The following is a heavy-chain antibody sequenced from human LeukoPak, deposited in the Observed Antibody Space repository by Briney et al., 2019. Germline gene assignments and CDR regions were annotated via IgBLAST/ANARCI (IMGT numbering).Heavy chain of an antibody. CDR3: AKRGIDYYDSSGQKYYFDY. D-gene: IGHD3-22*01. V-gene: IGHV3-23*01. CDR2: ISGSGGTA. Sequence: PGGSLRLSCAASGFTFSIYAMSWVRQAPGKGLEWVSAISGSGGTAYYADSVKGRFTISRDNSKNTLYLQMNSLRAEDTAVYYCAKRGIDYYDSSGQKYYFDYWGQGTLVTVSS. CDR1: GFTFSIYA. J-gene: IGHJ4*02.